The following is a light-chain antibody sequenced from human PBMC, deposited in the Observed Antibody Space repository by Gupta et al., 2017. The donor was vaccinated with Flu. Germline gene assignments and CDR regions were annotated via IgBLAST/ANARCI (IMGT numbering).Light chain of an antibody. Sequence: VTLSWAPGERATLACRASQSVSSGYLGWYQLKGRQAHRRCSCGGSAEGSGSAHRLSSSGTGTDFTLTISRLQAEDVAVYYCQQDARTPETFGQGTKVEI. V-gene: IGKV3-20*01. CDR1: QSVSSGY. CDR3: QQDARTPET. CDR2: GSA. J-gene: IGKJ1*01.